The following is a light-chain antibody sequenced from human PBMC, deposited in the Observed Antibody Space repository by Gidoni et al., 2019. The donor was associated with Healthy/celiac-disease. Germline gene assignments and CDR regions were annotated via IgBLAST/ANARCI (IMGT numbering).Light chain of an antibody. J-gene: IGKJ3*01. CDR2: AAS. Sequence: DIQMTQSPSSLSASVGDRVTITCRASQSISSYLNWYQQKPGKAPKHLIYAASSWQSGVPSRFSGSGSGTDFTLTSSSLQPEDFATYYCQQSYSTPLLSFGPGTKVDIK. CDR3: QQSYSTPLLS. CDR1: QSISSY. V-gene: IGKV1-39*01.